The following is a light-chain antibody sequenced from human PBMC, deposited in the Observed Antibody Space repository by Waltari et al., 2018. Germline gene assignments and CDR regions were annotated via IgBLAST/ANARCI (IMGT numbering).Light chain of an antibody. V-gene: IGLV1-47*01. Sequence: QSVLTQPPSASGTPWQRVTISSSGSSSNVGTHYVYWYQQLPGTAPKLLIYTNNKRPSGVPDRFSGSKSGTSGSLAISGLRPEDEADYFCAAWDDTLTGYVFGPGTKVTVL. CDR1: SSNVGTHY. CDR2: TNN. CDR3: AAWDDTLTGYV. J-gene: IGLJ1*01.